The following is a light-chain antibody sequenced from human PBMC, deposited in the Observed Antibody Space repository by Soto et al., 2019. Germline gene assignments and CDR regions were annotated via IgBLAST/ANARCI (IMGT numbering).Light chain of an antibody. CDR1: QTISSF. V-gene: IGKV1-39*01. CDR3: QQSYSTPYT. J-gene: IGKJ2*01. Sequence: DIQMTQSPSFLSASLGDRVTITCRASQTISSFLYWYQQIPGKAPKLRIDATSNVHSGVPSRFSGAGSGTDFTLTINSLQPEYFATYYCQQSYSTPYTFGQGTKL. CDR2: ATS.